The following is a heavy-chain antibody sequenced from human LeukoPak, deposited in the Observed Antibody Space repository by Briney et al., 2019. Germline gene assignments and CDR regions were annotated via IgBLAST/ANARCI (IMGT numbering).Heavy chain of an antibody. V-gene: IGHV4-34*01. Sequence: SSETLSLTCAVYGGSFSGYYWSWIRQPPGKGLEWIGEINHSGSTNYNPSLKSRVTISVDTSKNQFSLKLSSVTAADTAVYYCARQGTDYDFWSGYYKRIWFDPWGQGALVTVSS. CDR2: INHSGST. CDR1: GGSFSGYY. CDR3: ARQGTDYDFWSGYYKRIWFDP. J-gene: IGHJ5*02. D-gene: IGHD3-3*01.